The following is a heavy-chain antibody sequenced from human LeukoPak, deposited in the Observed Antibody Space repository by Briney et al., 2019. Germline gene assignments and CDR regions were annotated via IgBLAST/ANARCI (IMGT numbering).Heavy chain of an antibody. Sequence: SETLSLICAVSGGSISSGGYSWSWIRQPPGKGLEWIGYIYYSGSTYYNPSLKSRVTISVDTSKNQFSLKLSSVTAADTAVYYCARAVYYGSGSYFICYYYMDVWGKGTTVTVSS. J-gene: IGHJ6*03. CDR1: GGSISSGGYS. D-gene: IGHD3-10*01. CDR3: ARAVYYGSGSYFICYYYMDV. CDR2: IYYSGST. V-gene: IGHV4-30-4*07.